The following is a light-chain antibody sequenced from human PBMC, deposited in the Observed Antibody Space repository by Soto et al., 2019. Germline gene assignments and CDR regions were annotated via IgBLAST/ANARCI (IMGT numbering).Light chain of an antibody. CDR1: SSDVGGYNC. CDR3: SSYAGSNVVI. Sequence: QSALTQPPSASGSPGQSVAISCTGTSSDVGGYNCVSWYQHHPGKTPKLMIYEVTKRPSGVPDRFSGSKSGNTASLTVSGLQPEDEADYYCSSYAGSNVVIFGGGTKLTV. J-gene: IGLJ2*01. V-gene: IGLV2-8*01. CDR2: EVT.